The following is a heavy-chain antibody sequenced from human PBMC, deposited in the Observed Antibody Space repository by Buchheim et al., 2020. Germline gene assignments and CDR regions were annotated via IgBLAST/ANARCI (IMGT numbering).Heavy chain of an antibody. CDR1: GGSFSGYY. CDR3: ASRHVPRKRNYYYYYMDV. V-gene: IGHV4-34*01. D-gene: IGHD6-6*01. CDR2: INHSGST. Sequence: QVQLQQWGAGLLKPSETLSLTCAVYGGSFSGYYWSWIRQPPGKGLEWIGEINHSGSTNYNPSLKSRVTISVDTSKNQFSLKLSSVTAADTAVYYCASRHVPRKRNYYYYYMDVWGKGTT. J-gene: IGHJ6*03.